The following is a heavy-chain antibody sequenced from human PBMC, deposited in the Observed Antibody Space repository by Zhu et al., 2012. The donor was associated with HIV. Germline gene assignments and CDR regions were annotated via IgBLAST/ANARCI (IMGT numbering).Heavy chain of an antibody. CDR2: ISWSGEAT. Sequence: EVQLVESGGNVIQPGGSLRLSCAASGFTFNKYAMHWVRQAPGKGLEWISLISWSGEATYYTGSVEGRFTISRDNSKNSLYLQMNSLRPEDTALYYCAKGAAANYHYYYYMTSGAKGPQSPSP. J-gene: IGHJ6*03. D-gene: IGHD3-10*01. CDR1: GFTFNKYA. CDR3: AKGAAANYHYYYYMTS. V-gene: IGHV3-43*01.